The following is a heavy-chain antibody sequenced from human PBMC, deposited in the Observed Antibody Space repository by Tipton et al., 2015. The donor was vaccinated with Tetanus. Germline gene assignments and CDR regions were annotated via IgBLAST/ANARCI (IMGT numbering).Heavy chain of an antibody. J-gene: IGHJ4*02. CDR1: GDSVSSDSAS. D-gene: IGHD3-10*01. V-gene: IGHV6-1*01. CDR3: ARASVMVRGIINPYDY. CDR2: TFYRSRWFN. Sequence: LVKPTQTLSLTCAISGDSVSSDSASWNWIRQSPLRGLEWLGQTFYRSRWFNDYAVSVKSRIIVNADTSKNQFSLHLNSVTPEDTAVYYCARASVMVRGIINPYDYWGQGTLVTVSS.